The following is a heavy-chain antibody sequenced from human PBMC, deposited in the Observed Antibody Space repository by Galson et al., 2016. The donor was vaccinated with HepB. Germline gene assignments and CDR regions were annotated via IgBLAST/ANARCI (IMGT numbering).Heavy chain of an antibody. D-gene: IGHD2-2*01. CDR2: IRHSGST. V-gene: IGHV4-34*01. J-gene: IGHJ4*02. CDR3: ARCIRRRPGVVPFDY. Sequence: ETLSLTCVVYGGSFSGYYWSWIRQSPGQGLEWIGEIRHSGSTNYNPSFKSRVTISVDTPTKQFSLNLTSVTAADTAVYYCARCIRRRPGVVPFDYWGQGTLVTVSS. CDR1: GGSFSGYY.